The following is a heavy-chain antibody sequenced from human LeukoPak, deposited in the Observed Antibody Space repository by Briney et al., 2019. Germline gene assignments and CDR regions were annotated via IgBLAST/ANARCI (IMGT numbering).Heavy chain of an antibody. Sequence: RPSETLSLTCTVSGGSISSYDWSWIRQPPGKGLEWIGYIYYSGSTNYNPSLKSRVTISVDTSKNQFSLKLSSVTAADTAVYYCARETITMVREVNWFDPWGQGTLVTVSS. J-gene: IGHJ5*02. V-gene: IGHV4-59*12. CDR2: IYYSGST. CDR1: GGSISSYD. CDR3: ARETITMVREVNWFDP. D-gene: IGHD3-10*01.